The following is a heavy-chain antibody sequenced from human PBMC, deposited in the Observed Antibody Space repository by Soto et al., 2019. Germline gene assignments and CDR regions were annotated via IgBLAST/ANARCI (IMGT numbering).Heavy chain of an antibody. D-gene: IGHD6-6*01. CDR3: ARGSTHEFDY. Sequence: ASGKVSCKASGYTFTSYGVTWVRQAPGQGLEWMGWISVYNGNTNYAQKLQGRVTMTTDTSTSTAYMELRSLRSDDTAVYYCARGSTHEFDYWGQGTLVTVSS. J-gene: IGHJ4*02. CDR2: ISVYNGNT. V-gene: IGHV1-18*01. CDR1: GYTFTSYG.